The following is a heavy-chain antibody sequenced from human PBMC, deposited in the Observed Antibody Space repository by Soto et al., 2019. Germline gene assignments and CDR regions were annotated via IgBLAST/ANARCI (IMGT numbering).Heavy chain of an antibody. CDR1: GYTFTSYG. CDR2: ISAYNGNT. CDR3: ALDSGYYYGY. J-gene: IGHJ4*02. Sequence: QVQLVQSGGEVKQTGASVKVSCKASGYTFTSYGISWVRQAPGQGLEWMGWISAYNGNTNFAPKFQGRVTMTTDTSTSTAYMDLRSLRSDDTAVYYCALDSGYYYGYWGQGTLVTVSS. V-gene: IGHV1-18*01. D-gene: IGHD3-22*01.